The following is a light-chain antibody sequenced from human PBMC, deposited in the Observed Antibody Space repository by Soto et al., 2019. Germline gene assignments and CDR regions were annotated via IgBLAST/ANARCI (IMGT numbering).Light chain of an antibody. J-gene: IGKJ3*01. CDR1: QTIGSN. Sequence: EIVLAQSPATLSVSPGERVTLSCRATQTIGSNLAWYQQKPGQAPRLLIYSASSRATGIPDRFSGSGSGTDFALTISRLEPEDFAVYFCQQYDASPLTFGPGTKVDIK. CDR3: QQYDASPLT. V-gene: IGKV3-20*01. CDR2: SAS.